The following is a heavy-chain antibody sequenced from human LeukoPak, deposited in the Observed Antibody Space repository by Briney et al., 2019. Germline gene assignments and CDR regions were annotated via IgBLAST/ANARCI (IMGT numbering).Heavy chain of an antibody. CDR3: ATLAGGDFWSSNHYFDY. D-gene: IGHD3-3*01. J-gene: IGHJ4*02. V-gene: IGHV3-48*01. CDR2: ISSSSSTI. Sequence: GGSLRLSCAASGFTFSSYSMNWVRQAPGKGLEWVSYISSSSSTIYYADSVKGRFTISRDNAKNSLYLQMNSLRAEDTAVYYCATLAGGDFWSSNHYFDYWGQGTLVTVSS. CDR1: GFTFSSYS.